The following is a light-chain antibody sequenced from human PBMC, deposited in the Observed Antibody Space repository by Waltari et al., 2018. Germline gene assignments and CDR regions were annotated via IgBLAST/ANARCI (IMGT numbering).Light chain of an antibody. Sequence: EIVLTQSPSPRSLSPGGRPPLPCSASQSVTNYLAWYQQKPGQAPRLLIYEASNRATGIPARFSGSGSGTDFTLTISSLEPEDFAVYYCQERSNWVFTFGPGTKVDI. CDR2: EAS. J-gene: IGKJ3*01. V-gene: IGKV3-11*01. CDR3: QERSNWVFT. CDR1: QSVTNY.